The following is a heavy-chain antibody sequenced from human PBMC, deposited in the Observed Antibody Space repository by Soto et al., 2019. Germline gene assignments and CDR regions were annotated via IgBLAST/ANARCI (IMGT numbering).Heavy chain of an antibody. V-gene: IGHV3-48*02. CDR1: GFTFSSFH. CDR3: ARVVVVIPPGYYYAMDV. J-gene: IGHJ6*02. D-gene: IGHD3-22*01. Sequence: GGSLRLSCAASGFTFSSFHMNWVHQAPGRGPEWVAYITSSSDTIYYSDSVKGRFTISRDNGKNSLFLQMNSLKDEDTAVYYCARVVVVIPPGYYYAMDVWGQGTTVTVSS. CDR2: ITSSSDTI.